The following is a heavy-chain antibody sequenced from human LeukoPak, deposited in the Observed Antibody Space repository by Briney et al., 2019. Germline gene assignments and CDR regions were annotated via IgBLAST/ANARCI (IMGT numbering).Heavy chain of an antibody. CDR2: INSDGSTI. D-gene: IGHD5-12*01. CDR3: VRGGSGYGNFDS. V-gene: IGHV3-74*01. Sequence: GGSLRLSCAASGFTLSSYWMHCVRQAPGKGLVWVSRINSDGSTINYADSVKGRFTISRDKARNTLYLQMNGLRAEDTAVYYCVRGGSGYGNFDSWGQGTLVTVSS. J-gene: IGHJ4*02. CDR1: GFTLSSYW.